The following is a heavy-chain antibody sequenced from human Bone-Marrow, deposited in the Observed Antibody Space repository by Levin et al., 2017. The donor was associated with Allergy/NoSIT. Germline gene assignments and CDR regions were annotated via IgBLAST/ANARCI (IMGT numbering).Heavy chain of an antibody. CDR1: GYSLSELS. Sequence: ASVKVSCKISGYSLSELSMHWVRQAPGKGLEWMGGFDPEDGEPMFAQKFQDRVTLTGDTSTDTAYMELSSLRSEDTAIYYCAIPSSYASFDYWGQGTLVTVSS. CDR3: AIPSSYASFDY. CDR2: FDPEDGEP. D-gene: IGHD2-2*01. V-gene: IGHV1-24*01. J-gene: IGHJ4*02.